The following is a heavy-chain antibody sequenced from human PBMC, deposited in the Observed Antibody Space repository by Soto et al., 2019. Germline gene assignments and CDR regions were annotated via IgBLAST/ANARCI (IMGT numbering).Heavy chain of an antibody. D-gene: IGHD1-26*01. CDR1: GFTFSSYG. Sequence: QVQLVESGGGVVQPGRSLRLSCAASGFTFSSYGMHWVRQAPGKGLEWVAVISYDGSNKYYADSVKGRFTISRDNSKNTLYLQMNSLRAEDTAVYYCAKDTGDGSYFYWGQGTLVTVSS. J-gene: IGHJ4*02. CDR3: AKDTGDGSYFY. CDR2: ISYDGSNK. V-gene: IGHV3-30*18.